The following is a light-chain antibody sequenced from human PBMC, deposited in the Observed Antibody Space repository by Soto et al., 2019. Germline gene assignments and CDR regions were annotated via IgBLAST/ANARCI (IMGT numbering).Light chain of an antibody. CDR1: QGISSY. CDR2: AAS. CDR3: QQYYSYSYT. V-gene: IGKV1-8*01. Sequence: AIRMTQSPSSFSASTGDRVTITCRASQGISSYLAWYQQKPGKAPKLLIYAASTLQSGVPSRFSGSGSGTDFTLTIGCLQSEDFAPSYCQQYYSYSYTFGQGTKVEIK. J-gene: IGKJ2*01.